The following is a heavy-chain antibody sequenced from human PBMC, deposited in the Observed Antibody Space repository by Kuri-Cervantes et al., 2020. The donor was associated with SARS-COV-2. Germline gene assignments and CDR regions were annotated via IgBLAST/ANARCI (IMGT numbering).Heavy chain of an antibody. D-gene: IGHD4-17*01. CDR1: GFTFSTYS. CDR3: AKHMTTVTTYAHNVDAFDI. J-gene: IGHJ3*02. Sequence: GGSLRLSCAASGFTFSTYSMTWVRQAPGKGLEWVSSISSSSSQRYYVDSVKGRFTISRDNAKNSLYLQMNSLRAEDTAVYYCAKHMTTVTTYAHNVDAFDIWGQGTMVTVSS. V-gene: IGHV3-21*04. CDR2: ISSSSSQR.